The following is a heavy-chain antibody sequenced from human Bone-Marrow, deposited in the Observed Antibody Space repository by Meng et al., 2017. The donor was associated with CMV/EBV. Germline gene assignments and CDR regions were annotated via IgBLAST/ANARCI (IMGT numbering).Heavy chain of an antibody. Sequence: ASVKVSCKVSGHSLSEVSIDWVRQAPGKGLEWMGGSDPEDSEIIYAQKFQGRVTMTEDTSTDTAYMELSSLRSEDTAVYYCGTDYGGHFLDIWGRGTQVTVSS. D-gene: IGHD4-23*01. V-gene: IGHV1-24*01. CDR1: GHSLSEVS. J-gene: IGHJ4*02. CDR3: GTDYGGHFLDI. CDR2: SDPEDSEI.